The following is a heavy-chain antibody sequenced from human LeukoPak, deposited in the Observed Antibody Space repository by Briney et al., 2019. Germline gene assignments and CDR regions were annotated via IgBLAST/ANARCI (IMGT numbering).Heavy chain of an antibody. V-gene: IGHV4-34*01. CDR3: ASRTTVTPGFDY. CDR2: INHSGST. D-gene: IGHD4-11*01. J-gene: IGHJ4*02. Sequence: SETLSLTCAVYGGSFSGYYWSWIRQPPGKGLEWIGEINHSGSTNYNPSLTSRVTISVDTSKNQFSLKLSSVTAADTAVYYCASRTTVTPGFDYWGQGTLVTVSS. CDR1: GGSFSGYY.